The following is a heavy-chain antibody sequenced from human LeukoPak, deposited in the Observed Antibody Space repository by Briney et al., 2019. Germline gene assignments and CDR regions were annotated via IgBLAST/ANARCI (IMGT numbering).Heavy chain of an antibody. V-gene: IGHV3-74*01. J-gene: IGHJ4*02. Sequence: GGSLRLSCAASGFTFSSYWMHWVRQAPGKGLVWVSRITSDGSSTSYADSVKGRFTIFRDNAKNTLYLQMNSLRAEDTAVYYCARPMEYSSAWYFVWGQGTLVTVSS. CDR1: GFTFSSYW. CDR3: ARPMEYSSAWYFV. CDR2: ITSDGSST. D-gene: IGHD6-19*01.